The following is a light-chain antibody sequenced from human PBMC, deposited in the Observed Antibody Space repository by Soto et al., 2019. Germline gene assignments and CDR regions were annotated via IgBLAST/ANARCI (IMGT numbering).Light chain of an antibody. CDR1: QDISSE. V-gene: IGKV1-6*01. CDR3: LQDNTYPWT. J-gene: IGKJ1*01. CDR2: AAS. Sequence: AIQMTQSPSSLSASVGDRVTITCRASQDISSELGWYQQRPGKAPKLLIYAASHLKSEVPSRFSGSGSGTDFTLTISSLQPEDFATYYCLQDNTYPWTFGQGTKV.